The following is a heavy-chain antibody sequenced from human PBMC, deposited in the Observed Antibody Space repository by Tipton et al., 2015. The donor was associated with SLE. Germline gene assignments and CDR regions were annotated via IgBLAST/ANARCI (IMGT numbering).Heavy chain of an antibody. J-gene: IGHJ4*02. CDR2: INHSGST. CDR3: ARHYGSGYFLPYYFDY. V-gene: IGHV4-39*01. D-gene: IGHD3-22*01. CDR1: GGSMSTSSYY. Sequence: TLSLTCSVSGGSMSTSSYYWGWIRQPPGKGLEWIGEINHSGSTNCNPSLKSRVTISVDTSKNQFSLKLSSVTAADTAVYYCARHYGSGYFLPYYFDYWGQGTQVTVSS.